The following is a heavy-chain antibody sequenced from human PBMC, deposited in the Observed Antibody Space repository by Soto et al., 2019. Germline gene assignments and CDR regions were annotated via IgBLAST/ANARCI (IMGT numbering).Heavy chain of an antibody. CDR3: ARDKLSDSGFLGGYYYMDV. D-gene: IGHD3-10*01. CDR1: GFTFSDYH. CDR2: VSSSGSTI. V-gene: IGHV3-11*01. Sequence: GGSLRLSCAASGFTFSDYHMSWIRQAPGKGLEWVSYVSSSGSTIYYADSVKGRFTISRDNAKNSLYLQMNSLRAEDTAVYYCARDKLSDSGFLGGYYYMDVWGKGTTVTVSS. J-gene: IGHJ6*03.